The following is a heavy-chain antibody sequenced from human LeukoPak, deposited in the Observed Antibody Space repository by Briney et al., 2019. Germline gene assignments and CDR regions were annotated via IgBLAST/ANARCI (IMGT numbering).Heavy chain of an antibody. CDR3: VTVVTPFQH. CDR1: GFTVSSNY. Sequence: GGSLRLSCAAPGFTVSSNYMSWDRQAPGKGLEWVSVIYSGGSTYYADSVKGRFTISRDNSKNTLYLQMNSLRAEDTAVYYCVTVVTPFQHWGQGTLVTVSS. CDR2: IYSGGST. D-gene: IGHD4-23*01. J-gene: IGHJ1*01. V-gene: IGHV3-66*01.